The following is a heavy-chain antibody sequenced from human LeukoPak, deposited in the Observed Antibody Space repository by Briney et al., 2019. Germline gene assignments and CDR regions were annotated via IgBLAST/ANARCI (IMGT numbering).Heavy chain of an antibody. CDR3: ARRVGSTTASHWFDP. J-gene: IGHJ5*02. D-gene: IGHD1-26*01. CDR1: GYTFTGYY. V-gene: IGHV1-2*02. Sequence: ASVKVSCKASGYTFTGYYMHWVRQAPGQGLESMGWINPNSGGTNYAQKFQGRVTMTRDTSISTAYMELSRLRSDDTAVYYCARRVGSTTASHWFDPWGQGTLVTVSS. CDR2: INPNSGGT.